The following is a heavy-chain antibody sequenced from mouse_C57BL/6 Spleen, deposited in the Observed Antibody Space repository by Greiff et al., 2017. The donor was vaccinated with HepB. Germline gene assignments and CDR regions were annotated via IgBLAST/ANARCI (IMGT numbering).Heavy chain of an antibody. V-gene: IGHV7-3*01. CDR3: ARYLYYYGSSPPFAY. CDR1: GFTFTDYY. Sequence: EVKLVESGGGLVQPGGSLSLSCAASGFTFTDYYMSWVRQPPGKALEWLGFIRNKANGYTTEYSASVKGRFTISRDNSQSILYLQMKALRAEDSATYYCARYLYYYGSSPPFAYWGQGTLVTVSA. CDR2: IRNKANGYTT. J-gene: IGHJ3*01. D-gene: IGHD1-1*01.